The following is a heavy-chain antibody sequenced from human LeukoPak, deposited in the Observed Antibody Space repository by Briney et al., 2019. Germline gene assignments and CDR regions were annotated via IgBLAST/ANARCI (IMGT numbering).Heavy chain of an antibody. J-gene: IGHJ3*02. Sequence: PSETLSLTCTVSGGSINSTNYYWAWIRQPPGKGLESIGSIYYSGTTYYNPSLKSRVTISVYTSKDQFSLKLNSVTAADTAFYYCARRMATHMGGAFDIWGQGTMVTLSS. CDR1: GGSINSTNYY. CDR3: ARRMATHMGGAFDI. D-gene: IGHD5-24*01. CDR2: IYYSGTT. V-gene: IGHV4-39*01.